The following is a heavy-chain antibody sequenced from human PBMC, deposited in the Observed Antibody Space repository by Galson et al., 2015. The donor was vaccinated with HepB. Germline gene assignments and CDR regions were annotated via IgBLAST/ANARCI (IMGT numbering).Heavy chain of an antibody. CDR3: AKAAEWYNWNPNWFDP. D-gene: IGHD1-1*01. J-gene: IGHJ5*02. CDR2: ISYDGRDG. CDR1: GFTFGNYG. V-gene: IGHV3-30*18. Sequence: SLRLSCAASGFTFGNYGMHWVRQAPGKGLEWVAGISYDGRDGYYADSVRGRFTISRDNSKSMLYLQMNSLRPEDTAVFYCAKAAEWYNWNPNWFDPWGQGTLVTVSS.